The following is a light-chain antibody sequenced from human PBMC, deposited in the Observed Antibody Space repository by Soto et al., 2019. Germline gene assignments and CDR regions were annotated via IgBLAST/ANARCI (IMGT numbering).Light chain of an antibody. CDR2: DAS. V-gene: IGKV3-11*01. Sequence: EIVLTQSPATLSLSPGERGTLSCRASQSIDAHLAWYQQKPGQAPRLLIYDASNRAPGIPARFSGGGSGTLSTLTLYTVESAAYDVYDCHQPSTHFGEGTKV. CDR1: QSIDAH. J-gene: IGKJ4*01. CDR3: HQPSTH.